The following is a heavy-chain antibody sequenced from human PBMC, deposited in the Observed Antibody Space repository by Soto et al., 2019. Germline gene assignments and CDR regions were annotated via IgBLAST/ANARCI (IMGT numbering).Heavy chain of an antibody. CDR1: GFTFSDYA. V-gene: IGHV3-30*18. CDR3: AKGGRQWLVTSDFNY. J-gene: IGHJ4*02. D-gene: IGHD6-19*01. CDR2: VSQAGRNT. Sequence: VQLVESGGGVVQPGRSLRLSCAASGFTFSDYAMHWVRQAPGKGLGWVAVVSQAGRNTHYADSVKGRFTISRDSSKNTVSLEMTRLRAEDTAVYYCAKGGRQWLVTSDFNYWGQGALVTVSS.